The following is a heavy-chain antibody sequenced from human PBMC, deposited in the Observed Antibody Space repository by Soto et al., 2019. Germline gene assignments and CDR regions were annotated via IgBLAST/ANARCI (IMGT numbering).Heavy chain of an antibody. J-gene: IGHJ6*03. CDR3: AREGSGGYANIRYCYYMDV. D-gene: IGHD5-12*01. CDR1: GDSVSSNSAA. CDR2: TYYRSKWYN. V-gene: IGHV6-1*01. Sequence: SQTLSLTCAISGDSVSSNSAAWNWIRQSPSRGLEWLGRTYYRSKWYNDYAVSVKSRITINPDTSKNQFSLQLNSVTPEDTAVYYCAREGSGGYANIRYCYYMDVWGKGTTVTVSS.